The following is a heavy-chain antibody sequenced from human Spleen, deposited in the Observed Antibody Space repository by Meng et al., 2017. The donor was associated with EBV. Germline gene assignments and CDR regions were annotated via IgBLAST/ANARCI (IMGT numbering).Heavy chain of an antibody. V-gene: IGHV1-69*01. CDR2: IIPTFGTT. CDR1: GVPCSSHG. D-gene: IGHD6-19*01. CDR3: ARLCENKRLLAGFDY. J-gene: IGHJ4*02. Sequence: QVRLVKSGAVVKKSGSSVKVSCEAYGVPCSSHGISWVRQAPGQGPEWMGGIIPTFGTTNYAQKFQGRLTITADASTNTVYMELSSLRSEDTAVYFCARLCENKRLLAGFDYWGQGTLVTVSS.